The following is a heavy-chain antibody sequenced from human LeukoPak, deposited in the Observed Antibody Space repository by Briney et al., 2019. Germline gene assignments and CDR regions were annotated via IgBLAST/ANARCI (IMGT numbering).Heavy chain of an antibody. CDR1: GFTFRSSW. V-gene: IGHV3-74*01. Sequence: PGGSLRLSCAASGFTFRSSWMHWVRQAPGKGLEWVSRMNSDGSGTTYADSVKGRFTVSRDNAKNTLYLQMSSVRPEDTAVYYCARAASFRLDYWGLGTLVTVSS. CDR2: MNSDGSGT. J-gene: IGHJ4*02. CDR3: ARAASFRLDY.